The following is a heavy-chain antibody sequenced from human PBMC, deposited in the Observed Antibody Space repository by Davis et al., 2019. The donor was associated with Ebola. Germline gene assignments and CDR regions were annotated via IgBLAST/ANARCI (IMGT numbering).Heavy chain of an antibody. CDR2: ISSSSTTK. CDR1: GFTFSSYS. V-gene: IGHV3-48*01. CDR3: ARECYDSSGYYYGLPGDY. J-gene: IGHJ4*02. D-gene: IGHD3-22*01. Sequence: GESLKISCAASGFTFSSYSMNWVRQAPGRGLEWVSYISSSSTTKYYADSVKGRFTISRDNSKNTLYLQMNSLRAEDTAVYYCARECYDSSGYYYGLPGDYWGQGTLVTVSS.